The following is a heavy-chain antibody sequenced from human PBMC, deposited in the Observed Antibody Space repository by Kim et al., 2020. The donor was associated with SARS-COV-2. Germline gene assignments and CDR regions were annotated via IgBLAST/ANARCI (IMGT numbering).Heavy chain of an antibody. D-gene: IGHD4-17*01. CDR2: ISSSGRRGSSV. V-gene: IGHV3-48*03. Sequence: GGSLRLSCAASGFTFNNYDMSWVRQAPGRGLEWISYISSSGRRGSSVYYADSVKGRFTISRDNARNSLYLQMDSLRDEDTAVYYCTRDALDGDYVTYWGQGTQVTVSS. CDR3: TRDALDGDYVTY. CDR1: GFTFNNYD. J-gene: IGHJ4*02.